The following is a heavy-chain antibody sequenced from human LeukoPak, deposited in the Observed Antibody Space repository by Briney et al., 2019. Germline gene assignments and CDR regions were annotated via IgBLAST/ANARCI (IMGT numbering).Heavy chain of an antibody. Sequence: GGSLRLSCAASGFTFSSYAMSWVRQAPGKGLEWVSAISGSGGSTYYADSVKGRFTISRDNSKNTLYLQMNSLRAEDTAVYYCANADSYGCRPPLNWGQGTLVTVSS. CDR3: ANADSYGCRPPLN. CDR1: GFTFSSYA. V-gene: IGHV3-23*01. CDR2: ISGSGGST. J-gene: IGHJ4*02. D-gene: IGHD5-18*01.